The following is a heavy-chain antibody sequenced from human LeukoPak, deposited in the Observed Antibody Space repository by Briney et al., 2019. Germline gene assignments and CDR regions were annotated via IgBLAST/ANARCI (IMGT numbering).Heavy chain of an antibody. J-gene: IGHJ4*02. CDR3: ARETPRRGETRDGYR. CDR1: GLTFRTYW. CDR2: IKPDGSEK. V-gene: IGHV3-7*01. Sequence: GGSLRLSCAASGLTFRTYWMNWVRQAPGKGLEWVASIKPDGSEKYYADSVKGRFTISRDNPKNLLFLQINSLRVEDTAVYYCARETPRRGETRDGYRWGQGTVVTVSS. D-gene: IGHD5-24*01.